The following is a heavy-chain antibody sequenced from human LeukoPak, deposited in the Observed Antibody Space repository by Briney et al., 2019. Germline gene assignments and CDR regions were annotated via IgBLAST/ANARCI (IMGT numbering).Heavy chain of an antibody. J-gene: IGHJ6*03. CDR1: GFTFSRYE. CDR2: ISSGGSSI. CDR3: ASVVATSGFYYYYMDV. Sequence: GGSLRLSCAASGFTFSRYEMNWVRQAPGKGLEWVSYISSGGSSIFYADSVKGRFTISRDNAKNSLYLQMNSLRAEDAAVYYCASVVATSGFYYYYMDVWGKGTTVTVSS. V-gene: IGHV3-48*03. D-gene: IGHD5-12*01.